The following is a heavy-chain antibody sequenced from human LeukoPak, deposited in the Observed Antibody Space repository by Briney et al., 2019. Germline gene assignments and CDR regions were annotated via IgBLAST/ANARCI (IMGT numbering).Heavy chain of an antibody. V-gene: IGHV4-4*07. J-gene: IGHJ4*02. Sequence: PSETLSLTCTVSGGSISSYYWSWIRQPAGKGLEWIGSIYTSGSTNYNSPLKCRVTMSVDTSKNQFSLKLSSVTAADTAVYYCARDLIAEEFDYWGQGTLVTVSS. D-gene: IGHD3-16*01. CDR1: GGSISSYY. CDR2: IYTSGST. CDR3: ARDLIAEEFDY.